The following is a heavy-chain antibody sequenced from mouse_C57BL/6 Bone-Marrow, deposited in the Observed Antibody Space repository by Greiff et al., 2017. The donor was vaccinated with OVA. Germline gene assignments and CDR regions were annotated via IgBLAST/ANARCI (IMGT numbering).Heavy chain of an antibody. J-gene: IGHJ4*01. D-gene: IGHD2-3*01. Sequence: EVQRVESGGGLVQPGGSLKLSCAASGFTFSDYYMYWVRQTPEKRLEWVAYISNGGGSTYYPDTVKGRFTISRDNAKNTLYLQMSRLKSEDTAMYYCARRDGYSPYAMDYWGQGTSVTVSS. CDR2: ISNGGGST. CDR3: ARRDGYSPYAMDY. V-gene: IGHV5-12*01. CDR1: GFTFSDYY.